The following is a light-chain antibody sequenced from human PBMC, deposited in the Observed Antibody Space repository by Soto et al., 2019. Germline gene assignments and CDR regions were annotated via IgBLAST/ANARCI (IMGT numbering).Light chain of an antibody. J-gene: IGLJ3*02. CDR2: DNS. CDR1: SSNIGTNY. Sequence: QSVLTQPPSVSAAPGQKVTISCSGSSSNIGTNYLSWYQQLPGRAPKLVIFDNSKRPSGIPDRFSGSKSGSSATLGVTVLQTGDEADYYCGTWDSDLSAEVFGGGTKLTVL. CDR3: GTWDSDLSAEV. V-gene: IGLV1-51*01.